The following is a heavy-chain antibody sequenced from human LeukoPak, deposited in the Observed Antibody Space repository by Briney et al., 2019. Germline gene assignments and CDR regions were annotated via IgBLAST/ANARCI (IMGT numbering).Heavy chain of an antibody. Sequence: GGSLRLSCAASGFTFSSYGMSWVRQAPGKGLEWVSGISGSGGSTYYADSVKGRFTISRDNSKNTLYLQMNSLRAEDTAVYYCAKDPPTGSSWYGGFDPWGQGTLVTVSS. J-gene: IGHJ5*02. CDR3: AKDPPTGSSWYGGFDP. CDR1: GFTFSSYG. CDR2: ISGSGGST. V-gene: IGHV3-23*01. D-gene: IGHD6-13*01.